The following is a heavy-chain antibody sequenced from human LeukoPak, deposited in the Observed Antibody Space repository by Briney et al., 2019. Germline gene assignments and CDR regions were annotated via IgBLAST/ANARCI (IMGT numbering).Heavy chain of an antibody. CDR3: ARVYYDSSGYYDY. J-gene: IGHJ4*02. CDR2: IYYSGST. CDR1: GGSISSYY. D-gene: IGHD3-22*01. Sequence: SETLSLTCTVSGGSISSYYWSWIRQPPGKGLEWIGYIYYSGSTNYNPSLKSRVTISVDTSKNQFSMKLSSVTAADTAAYYCARVYYDSSGYYDYWGQGTLVTVSS. V-gene: IGHV4-59*01.